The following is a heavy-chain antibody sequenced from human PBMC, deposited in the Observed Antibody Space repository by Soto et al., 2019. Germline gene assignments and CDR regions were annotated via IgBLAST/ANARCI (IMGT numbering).Heavy chain of an antibody. V-gene: IGHV3-33*01. CDR3: ARDLHDTSGYYSYDFDY. Sequence: QVQLVESGGAVVQPGRSLRLSCAASGFTFRSYGMHWVRQAPGKGLEWVAIIWYDGSNKYYADSVKGRFTISRDNSKNTLYLQMNSLRAEDTAVYYCARDLHDTSGYYSYDFDYWGQGTLVTVSS. D-gene: IGHD3-22*01. CDR1: GFTFRSYG. CDR2: IWYDGSNK. J-gene: IGHJ4*02.